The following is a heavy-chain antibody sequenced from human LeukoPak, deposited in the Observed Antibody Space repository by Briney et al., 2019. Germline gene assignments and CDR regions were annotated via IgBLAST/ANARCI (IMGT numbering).Heavy chain of an antibody. V-gene: IGHV1-2*02. CDR1: GYTFTGYY. CDR2: TNPNSGGT. CDR3: ASFGSWTLNWFDP. J-gene: IGHJ5*02. D-gene: IGHD6-13*01. Sequence: ASVKVSCKASGYTFTGYYMHWVRQAPGQGLEWMGWTNPNSGGTNYAQKFQGRVTMTRDTSISTAYMELGRLRSDDTAVYYCASFGSWTLNWFDPWGQGTLVTVSS.